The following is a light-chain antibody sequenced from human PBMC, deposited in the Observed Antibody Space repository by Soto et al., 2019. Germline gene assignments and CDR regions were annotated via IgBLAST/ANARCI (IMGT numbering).Light chain of an antibody. Sequence: QSALTQPASVSGSPGQSITISCTGTSSDVGGYNYVSWYQQHPGKAPKLMIYDVSNRPSGVSNRFSGSKSGNTASLTISGLQSEDEADYYCISYTSSSTVVFGGGNKLTVL. CDR3: ISYTSSSTVV. J-gene: IGLJ2*01. CDR1: SSDVGGYNY. V-gene: IGLV2-14*01. CDR2: DVS.